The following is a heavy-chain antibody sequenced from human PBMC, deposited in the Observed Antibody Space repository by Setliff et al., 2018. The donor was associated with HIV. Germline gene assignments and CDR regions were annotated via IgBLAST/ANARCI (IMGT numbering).Heavy chain of an antibody. CDR1: GYIFTSYY. D-gene: IGHD1-26*01. CDR2: INPSGGSI. J-gene: IGHJ4*02. CDR3: ARAGSGSPLILFDY. V-gene: IGHV1-46*01. Sequence: ASVKVSCKASGYIFTSYYIHWVRQAPGQGLEWTGIINPSGGSISYAQKFQGRVTMTRDTSASTVFVELNSVRSEDTAVYYCARAGSGSPLILFDYWGQGTLVTVSS.